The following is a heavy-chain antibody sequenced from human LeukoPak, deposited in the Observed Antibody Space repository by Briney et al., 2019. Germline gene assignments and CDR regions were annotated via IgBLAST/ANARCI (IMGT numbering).Heavy chain of an antibody. V-gene: IGHV4-59*01. CDR1: GGSISSYY. J-gene: IGHJ3*02. CDR2: IYYSAST. Sequence: SETLSLTCTASGGSISSYYWSWIRQPPGKGLEWIGHIYYSASTNYNPSLKSRATISLDTSKNQFSLKLSSVTAADTAVYYCARDGGYPLGAFDIWGQGTMVTVSS. CDR3: ARDGGYPLGAFDI. D-gene: IGHD6-13*01.